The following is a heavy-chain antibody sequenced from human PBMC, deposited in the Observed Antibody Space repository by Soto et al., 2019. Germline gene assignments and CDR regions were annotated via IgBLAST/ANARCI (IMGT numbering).Heavy chain of an antibody. CDR3: ARMKRYAVFWSGYYKDHYYGMDV. D-gene: IGHD3-3*01. CDR1: GGSFSGYY. V-gene: IGHV4-34*01. J-gene: IGHJ6*02. Sequence: PSETLSLTCAVYGGSFSGYYWSWIRQPPGKGLEWIGEINHSGSTNYNPSLKSRVTISVDTSKNQFSLKLSSVTAADTAVYYCARMKRYAVFWSGYYKDHYYGMDVWGQGTTVTVSS. CDR2: INHSGST.